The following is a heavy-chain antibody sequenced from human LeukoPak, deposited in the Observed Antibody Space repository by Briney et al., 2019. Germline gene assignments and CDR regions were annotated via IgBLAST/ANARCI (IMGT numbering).Heavy chain of an antibody. D-gene: IGHD3-16*02. J-gene: IGHJ4*02. CDR2: ISAYNGNT. V-gene: IGHV1-18*04. CDR1: GYTFTSYG. CDR3: ARDFRLGELSIYEYYFDY. Sequence: ASVKVSCMASGYTFTSYGISWVRQAPGQGLEWMGWISAYNGNTNYAQKLQGRVTMTTDTSTSTAYMELRSLRSDDTAVYYCARDFRLGELSIYEYYFDYWGQGTLVTVSS.